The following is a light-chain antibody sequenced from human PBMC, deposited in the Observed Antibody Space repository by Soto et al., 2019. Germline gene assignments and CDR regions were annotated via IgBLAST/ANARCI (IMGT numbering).Light chain of an antibody. CDR3: EQYDSYSWT. V-gene: IGKV1-5*03. CDR1: QSISSW. J-gene: IGKJ1*01. Sequence: IQMTESPSTLSASVGGRVPITCRASQSISSWLAWYQQKPGKAPKLLVYQASTLESGVPLRFSGSGSGTEFTLTINSLQSYDFATYYCEQYDSYSWTFGQGTKVDI. CDR2: QAS.